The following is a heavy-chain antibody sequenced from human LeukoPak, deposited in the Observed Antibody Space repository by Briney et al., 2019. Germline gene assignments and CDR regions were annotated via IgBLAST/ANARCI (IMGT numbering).Heavy chain of an antibody. CDR3: ARWRYDFWSGYSDY. Sequence: GASVTVSFTFSGYIFTFYGISGVRPAPGQGLEWMGWINTFSGSTYYAQKFQGRVTMTTDTSTSTAYMDLRSLRSDDTAVYYCARWRYDFWSGYSDYWGQGTLVTVSS. D-gene: IGHD3-3*01. CDR1: GYIFTFYG. CDR2: INTFSGST. J-gene: IGHJ4*02. V-gene: IGHV1-18*01.